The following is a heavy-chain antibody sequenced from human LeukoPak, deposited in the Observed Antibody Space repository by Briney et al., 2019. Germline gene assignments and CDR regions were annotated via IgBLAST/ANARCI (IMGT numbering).Heavy chain of an antibody. V-gene: IGHV1-18*04. D-gene: IGHD1-1*01. CDR1: GDIFTRYG. CDR2: VRPYNGDP. Sequence: ASVKVSCKASGDIFTRYGVTWARQAPGQGPEWMGWVRPYNGDPEYAQKFQGRVTMSTDTSTDTSYMELRSLGSDDTAVYYCARPYSANWHPHPYRMDVWGQGTTVSVSS. CDR3: ARPYSANWHPHPYRMDV. J-gene: IGHJ6*02.